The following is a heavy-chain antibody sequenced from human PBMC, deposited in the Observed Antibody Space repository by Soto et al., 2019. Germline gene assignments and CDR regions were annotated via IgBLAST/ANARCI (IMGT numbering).Heavy chain of an antibody. CDR1: GFTFSDYY. V-gene: IGHV3-11*06. D-gene: IGHD2-2*01. CDR3: ARAIGYCSSTSCYPSSIDI. CDR2: ISSSSSYT. J-gene: IGHJ3*02. Sequence: QVQLVESGGGLVKPGGSLRLSCAASGFTFSDYYMSWIRQAPGKGLEWASYISSSSSYTNYADSVKGRFTISRDNAKNSLYLQMNSLRAEDTAVYYCARAIGYCSSTSCYPSSIDIWGQGTMVTVSS.